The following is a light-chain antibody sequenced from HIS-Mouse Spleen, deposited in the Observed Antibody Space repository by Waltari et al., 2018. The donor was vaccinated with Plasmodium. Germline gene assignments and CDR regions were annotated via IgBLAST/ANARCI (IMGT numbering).Light chain of an antibody. CDR2: AAS. Sequence: DIQMTQSPSSLSASVGDRVTITCRASQSISSYLNCYQQKPGKAPKLLIYAASSLQSGVPSRFRGSGSGTDFTLTISSLQPEDFATYYCQQSYSTPQLTFGGGTKVEIK. J-gene: IGKJ4*01. V-gene: IGKV1-39*01. CDR1: QSISSY. CDR3: QQSYSTPQLT.